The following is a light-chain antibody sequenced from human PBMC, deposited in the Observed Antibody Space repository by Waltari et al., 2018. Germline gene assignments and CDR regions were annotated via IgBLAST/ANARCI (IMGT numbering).Light chain of an antibody. J-gene: IGKJ4*01. CDR2: DAS. CDR1: QSVSSY. CDR3: QHRFNWPLT. Sequence: EVVLTQSPATLSLSPGERATLSCRASQSVSSYLAWYQQKPGQAPRLLISDASNRATGIPARFGGSGSGTEFTLTISSLEPEDSAVYYCQHRFNWPLTFGGGTKVEIK. V-gene: IGKV3-11*01.